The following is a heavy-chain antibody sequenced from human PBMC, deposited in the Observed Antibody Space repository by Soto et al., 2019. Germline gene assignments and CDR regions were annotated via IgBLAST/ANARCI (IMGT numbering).Heavy chain of an antibody. D-gene: IGHD2-2*01. V-gene: IGHV1-18*01. CDR3: ARVRGDIVVVPAATPYYYYGMDV. CDR2: ISAYNGNT. CDR1: GYTFTSYG. Sequence: ASVKVSCKASGYTFTSYGISWERQAPGQGLEWMGWISAYNGNTNYAQKLQGRVTMTTDTSTSTAYMELRSLRSDDTAVYYCARVRGDIVVVPAATPYYYYGMDVWGQGTTVTVSS. J-gene: IGHJ6*02.